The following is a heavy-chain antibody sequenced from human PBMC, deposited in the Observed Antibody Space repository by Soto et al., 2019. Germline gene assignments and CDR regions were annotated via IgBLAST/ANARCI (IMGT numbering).Heavy chain of an antibody. V-gene: IGHV3-15*07. D-gene: IGHD3-3*01. J-gene: IGHJ6*02. CDR2: IKSKTDGGTT. CDR3: TTPTTYYDFWSGYHLQDV. Sequence: GGSLRLSCAASGFTFSNAWMNWVRQAPGKGLEWVGRIKSKTDGGTTDYAAPVKGRFTISRDDSKNTLYLQMNSLKTEDTAVYYCTTPTTYYDFWSGYHLQDVWGQGTTVTVSS. CDR1: GFTFSNAW.